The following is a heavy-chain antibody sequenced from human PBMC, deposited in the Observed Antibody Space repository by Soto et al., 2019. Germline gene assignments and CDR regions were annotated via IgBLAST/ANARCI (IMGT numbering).Heavy chain of an antibody. CDR3: ARTESSSWSFFYYGMDV. CDR1: GGSIGSYY. J-gene: IGHJ6*02. Sequence: QVQLKESGPGLVKPSETLALTCTVSGGSIGSYYWGWIRQPPGRGLEWIGCVYYSDGTNYNPSLKSRVTMSMDKSNNQFSLRLSSVTAADTAVYYCARTESSSWSFFYYGMDVWGLGTTVTVSS. D-gene: IGHD6-13*01. CDR2: VYYSDGT. V-gene: IGHV4-59*01.